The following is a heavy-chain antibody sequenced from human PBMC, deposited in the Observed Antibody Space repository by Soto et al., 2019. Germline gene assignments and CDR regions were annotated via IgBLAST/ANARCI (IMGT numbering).Heavy chain of an antibody. CDR2: TYYSGST. J-gene: IGHJ6*02. Sequence: SETLSLTCTVSGGSIGSGDYYWSWIRQPPGKGLEWIGYTYYSGSTYYNPSLKSRVTISVDTSKNQFSLKLSSVTAADTAVYYCARVGITMVRGVIAYYYGMDVWGQGTTVTVSS. V-gene: IGHV4-30-4*01. D-gene: IGHD3-10*01. CDR1: GGSIGSGDYY. CDR3: ARVGITMVRGVIAYYYGMDV.